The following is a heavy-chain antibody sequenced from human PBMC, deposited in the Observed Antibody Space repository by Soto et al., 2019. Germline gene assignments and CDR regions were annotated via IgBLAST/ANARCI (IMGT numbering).Heavy chain of an antibody. CDR1: GYSFTSYW. Sequence: GESLKISCKGSGYSFTSYWIGWVRQMPGKGLEWVGIIYPGDSDTRYSPSFQGQVTISADKSISTAYLQWSSLKASDTAMYYCARHASTDIVVVPAAKAHYYYYYGMDVWGQGTTVTVS. CDR3: ARHASTDIVVVPAAKAHYYYYYGMDV. D-gene: IGHD2-2*01. V-gene: IGHV5-51*01. CDR2: IYPGDSDT. J-gene: IGHJ6*02.